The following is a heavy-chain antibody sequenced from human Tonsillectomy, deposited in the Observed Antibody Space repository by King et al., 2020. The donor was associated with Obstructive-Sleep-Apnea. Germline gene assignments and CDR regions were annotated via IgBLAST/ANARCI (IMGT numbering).Heavy chain of an antibody. J-gene: IGHJ4*02. D-gene: IGHD6-19*01. CDR2: IYYTGST. V-gene: IGHV4-59*08. CDR3: TRFGRRGTGWYSEIDY. CDR1: GGSISNYY. Sequence: MQLQESGPGLVKPSETLSLTCTVSGGSISNYYWSWIRQPPGKGLEWIGYIYYTGSTNYNPSLKSRVTISVDTSKNQFSLRLSSVTAADTAVYYCTRFGRRGTGWYSEIDYWGQGTLVTVSS.